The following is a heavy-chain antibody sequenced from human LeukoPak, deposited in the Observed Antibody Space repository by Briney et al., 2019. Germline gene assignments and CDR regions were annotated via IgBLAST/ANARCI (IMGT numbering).Heavy chain of an antibody. Sequence: PGGSLRLSCAASGFTFSRFWMTWVRQAPGKGLEGVANINPDGSQKRFVDSVMGRFNMSRDNAKNSLYLQMNSLRVEDTAVFYCAAWTDRGYNFWGQGTLVTVSS. D-gene: IGHD5-24*01. J-gene: IGHJ4*02. CDR3: AAWTDRGYNF. V-gene: IGHV3-7*01. CDR2: INPDGSQK. CDR1: GFTFSRFW.